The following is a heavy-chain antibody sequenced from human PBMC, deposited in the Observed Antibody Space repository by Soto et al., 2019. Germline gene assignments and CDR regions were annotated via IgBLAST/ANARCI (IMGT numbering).Heavy chain of an antibody. J-gene: IGHJ4*02. Sequence: SLRLSCAASGFTFSSSAMSWGRQAPGKGLEWVSAISGSGGSTYYADSVKGRFTISRDNSKNTLYLQMNSLRAEDTAVYYCAKELHPSSGRSQVIYWGPGTLVTFSS. CDR3: AKELHPSSGRSQVIY. V-gene: IGHV3-23*01. CDR2: ISGSGGST. CDR1: GFTFSSSA. D-gene: IGHD6-19*01.